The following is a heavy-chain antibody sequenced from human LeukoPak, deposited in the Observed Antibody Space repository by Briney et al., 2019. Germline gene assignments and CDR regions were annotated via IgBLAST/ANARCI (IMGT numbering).Heavy chain of an antibody. CDR1: GGSFSGYY. CDR2: INHGGST. D-gene: IGHD6-13*01. V-gene: IGHV4-34*01. Sequence: LETLSLTCAVYGGSFSGYYWSWIRQPPGKGLEWIGEINHGGSTNYNPSLKSRVTISVDTSKNQFSLKLSSVTAADTAVYYCARVRYSSSWYGINWFDPWGQGTLVTVSS. J-gene: IGHJ5*02. CDR3: ARVRYSSSWYGINWFDP.